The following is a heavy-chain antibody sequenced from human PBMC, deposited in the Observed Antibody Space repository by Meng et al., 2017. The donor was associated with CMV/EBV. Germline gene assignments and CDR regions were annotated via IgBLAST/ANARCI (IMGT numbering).Heavy chain of an antibody. V-gene: IGHV3-30-3*01. CDR3: ARTPMSSSWYGEFDY. CDR1: GFTFSSYA. Sequence: LKISCAASGFTFSSYAMHWVRQAPGKGLEWVAVISYDGSNKYYADSVKGRFTISRDNSKNTLYLQMNSLRAEDTAVYYCARTPMSSSWYGEFDYWGQGTLVTVSS. CDR2: ISYDGSNK. J-gene: IGHJ4*02. D-gene: IGHD6-13*01.